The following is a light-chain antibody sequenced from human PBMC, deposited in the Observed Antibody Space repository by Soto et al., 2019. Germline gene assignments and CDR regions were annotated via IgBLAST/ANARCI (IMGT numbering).Light chain of an antibody. Sequence: QSAPTQPPSASGSPGQSATISCTGTSSDVGGYNYVSWYQQYPGKATKLMIYEVSKRPSGVPDRFSGSKSGNTASLTVSGLQAEDEADYYCSSYAGSSTWVFGGGTKPTVL. CDR1: SSDVGGYNY. CDR2: EVS. V-gene: IGLV2-8*01. CDR3: SSYAGSSTWV. J-gene: IGLJ3*02.